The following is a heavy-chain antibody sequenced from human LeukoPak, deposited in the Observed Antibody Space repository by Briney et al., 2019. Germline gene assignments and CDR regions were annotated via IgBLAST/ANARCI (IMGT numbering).Heavy chain of an antibody. D-gene: IGHD6-19*01. CDR1: GLTFSDYS. CDR3: TRAGYSSGFDS. Sequence: GGSLRLSCVASGLTFSDYSMTWVRQAPGKGLVWVSRINSDGYSITYADSVKGRFTISRDNAKNTLYLQMNSLIAEDTAVYFCTRAGYSSGFDSWGQGTLVTVSS. CDR2: INSDGYSI. V-gene: IGHV3-74*03. J-gene: IGHJ5*01.